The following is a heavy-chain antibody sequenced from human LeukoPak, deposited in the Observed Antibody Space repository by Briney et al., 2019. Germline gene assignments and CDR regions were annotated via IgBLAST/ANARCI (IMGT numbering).Heavy chain of an antibody. D-gene: IGHD3-16*01. CDR2: INPNSGET. CDR1: GYTFTRYY. J-gene: IGHJ4*02. Sequence: ASVKVSRQPSGYTFTRYYMHWVRQAPGQGLEWMGWINPNSGETRYEQKFQGRVTMTRDTSISTAYMDLSRLRSDDTAVYYCARGGMITFGGVPVDYWGQGTLVTVSS. CDR3: ARGGMITFGGVPVDY. V-gene: IGHV1-2*02.